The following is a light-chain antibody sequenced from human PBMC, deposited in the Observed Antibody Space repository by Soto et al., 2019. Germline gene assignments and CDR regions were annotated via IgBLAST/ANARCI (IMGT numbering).Light chain of an antibody. CDR1: QNVRNTY. CDR2: AAS. Sequence: DIVLTQSPGTLSLSPGERATLSCRASQNVRNTYLAWYQQKAGQAPRLLIYAASSRATGIPDRFSGSGSGTDFTLTITGLEPEDFAVYYCQQYGSSPDLITFGPGTKVELK. V-gene: IGKV3-20*01. J-gene: IGKJ3*01. CDR3: QQYGSSPDLIT.